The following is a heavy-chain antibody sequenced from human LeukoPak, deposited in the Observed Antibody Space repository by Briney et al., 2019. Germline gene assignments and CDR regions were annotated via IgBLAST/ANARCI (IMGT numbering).Heavy chain of an antibody. CDR2: IYYSGST. CDR3: ARSPVGAKFWFDP. CDR1: GGSISSYY. V-gene: IGHV4-59*01. D-gene: IGHD1-26*01. Sequence: MASETLSLTCTVSGGSISSYYWSWIRQPPGKGLEWIGYIYYSGSTNYNPSLKSRVTISVDTSKNQFSLKLSSVTAADTAVYYCARSPVGAKFWFDPWGQGTLVTVSS. J-gene: IGHJ5*02.